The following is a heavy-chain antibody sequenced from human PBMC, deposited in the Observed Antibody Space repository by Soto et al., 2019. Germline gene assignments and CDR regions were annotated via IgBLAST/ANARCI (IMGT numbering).Heavy chain of an antibody. CDR2: FDPEDGET. D-gene: IGHD4-17*01. CDR3: ATGITVTNSYNWFDP. CDR1: GYTLTELS. V-gene: IGHV1-24*01. J-gene: IGHJ5*02. Sequence: ASVKVSCKVSGYTLTELSMHWVRQAPGKGLEWMGGFDPEDGETIYAQKFQGRVTMTEDTSTDTAYMELSSLRSEDTAVYYCATGITVTNSYNWFDPSGQGTLVTFSS.